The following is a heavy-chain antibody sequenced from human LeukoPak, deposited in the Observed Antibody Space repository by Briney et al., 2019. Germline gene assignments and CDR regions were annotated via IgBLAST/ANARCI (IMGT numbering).Heavy chain of an antibody. J-gene: IGHJ6*03. V-gene: IGHV3-30*18. CDR2: ISYDGSNK. CDR3: AKDNALDTAMVTFYYYYYMDV. CDR1: GFTFSSYW. Sequence: GGSLRLSCAASGFTFSSYWMSWVRQAPGKGLEWVAVISYDGSNKYYADSVKGRFTISRGYSKNTLFLQMNSLRAEDTAVYYCAKDNALDTAMVTFYYYYYMDVWGQGTTVTVSS. D-gene: IGHD5-18*01.